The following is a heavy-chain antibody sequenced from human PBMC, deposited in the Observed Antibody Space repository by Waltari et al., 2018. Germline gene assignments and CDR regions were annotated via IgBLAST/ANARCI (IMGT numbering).Heavy chain of an antibody. Sequence: EVQLVESGGGLVQPGGSLRLSCEASGFIFSTYWMHWVRQAPGKGLVWVSRIGNGDGSGTSYADSVKGRFTISRDNAKNTLYLQMNSLRAEDTGVYYCARDHYYSKDVWGTGTTVTGSS. CDR3: ARDHYYSKDV. J-gene: IGHJ6*04. CDR1: GFIFSTYW. CDR2: IGNGDGSGT. V-gene: IGHV3-74*01.